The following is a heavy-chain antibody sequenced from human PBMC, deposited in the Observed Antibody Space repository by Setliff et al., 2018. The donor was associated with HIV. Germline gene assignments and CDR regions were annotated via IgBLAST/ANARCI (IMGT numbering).Heavy chain of an antibody. D-gene: IGHD3-3*01. J-gene: IGHJ3*02. V-gene: IGHV4-39*01. CDR1: GGSIRSSSYY. CDR3: ARSKTFYDFWGGYYTHGAFKI. Sequence: SETLSLTCTVSGGSIRSSSYYWGWIRQPPGKGLEWIGSIYYSGSTYYNPSLKSRVTISVDTSKNQFSLKLSSVTAADTAVYYCARSKTFYDFWGGYYTHGAFKIWGLGTMVTVSS. CDR2: IYYSGST.